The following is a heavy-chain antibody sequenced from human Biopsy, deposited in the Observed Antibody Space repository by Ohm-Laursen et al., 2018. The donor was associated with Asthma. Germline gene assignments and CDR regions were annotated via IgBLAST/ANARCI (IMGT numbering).Heavy chain of an antibody. D-gene: IGHD2-21*02. CDR1: GGSINNFY. CDR3: ARGLDRVTGLLDHFDS. J-gene: IGHJ4*02. V-gene: IGHV4-59*07. Sequence: SDTLSLTCTVSGGSINNFYWSWIRQPPGKGLESIGHVYYSGSTNYNPSLKSRVTTSIDASKNQFSLKLTSVTAADTAVYYCARGLDRVTGLLDHFDSWGQGTLVTVSS. CDR2: VYYSGST.